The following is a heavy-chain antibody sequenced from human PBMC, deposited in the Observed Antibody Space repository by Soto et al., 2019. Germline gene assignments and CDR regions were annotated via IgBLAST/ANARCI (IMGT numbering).Heavy chain of an antibody. Sequence: QVQLQESGPGLVKPSQTLSLTCTVSGGSISSGGYYWSWIRQHPGKGLEWIGYIYYSGSTYYNPSLMRRVTIAVDPAKNQFSRTLSSVTAAVTAVYYCARDEGLKYGMDVWGQGTTVAVSS. CDR3: ARDEGLKYGMDV. V-gene: IGHV4-31*03. CDR1: GGSISSGGYY. CDR2: IYYSGST. J-gene: IGHJ6*02.